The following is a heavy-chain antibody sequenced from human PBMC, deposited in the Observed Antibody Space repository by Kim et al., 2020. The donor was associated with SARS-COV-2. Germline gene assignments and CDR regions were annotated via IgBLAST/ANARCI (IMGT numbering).Heavy chain of an antibody. CDR3: AIRGDWGGSSNYGMDV. CDR1: GGSISSYY. V-gene: IGHV4-59*13. Sequence: SETLSLTCTVSGGSISSYYWSWIRQPPGKGLEWIGYIYYSGSTNYNPSLKSRVTISVDTSKNQFSLKLSSVTAADTAVYYCAIRGDWGGSSNYGMDVWGQGTTVTVSS. CDR2: IYYSGST. D-gene: IGHD3-16*01. J-gene: IGHJ6*02.